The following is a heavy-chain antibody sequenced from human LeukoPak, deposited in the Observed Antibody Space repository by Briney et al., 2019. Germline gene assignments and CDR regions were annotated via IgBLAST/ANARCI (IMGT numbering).Heavy chain of an antibody. CDR3: AGSGSYYFPATTFDY. J-gene: IGHJ4*02. Sequence: PGGSLRLSCAASGFTFSSYSVNWVRQAPGKGLEWVSYISNSGSTIYYADSVKGRFTISRDNAKNSLYLQMNSLRAEDTAVYYCAGSGSYYFPATTFDYWGQGTLVTVSS. V-gene: IGHV3-48*04. CDR1: GFTFSSYS. CDR2: ISNSGSTI. D-gene: IGHD1-26*01.